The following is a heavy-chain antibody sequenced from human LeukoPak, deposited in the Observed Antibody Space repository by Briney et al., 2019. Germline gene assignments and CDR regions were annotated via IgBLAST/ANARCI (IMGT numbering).Heavy chain of an antibody. CDR2: IIPILGIA. D-gene: IGHD3-22*01. CDR1: VGTFSSYA. J-gene: IGHJ5*02. CDR3: ARGGRPYYYDSTKPSFDP. V-gene: IGHV1-69*04. Sequence: GASVKVSCKASVGTFSSYAIRWVRPAPGQGLEWMGRIIPILGIANYAQKFQGRVTITADKSTSTAYMELSSLRSEDTAVYYCARGGRPYYYDSTKPSFDPWGQGTLVTVSS.